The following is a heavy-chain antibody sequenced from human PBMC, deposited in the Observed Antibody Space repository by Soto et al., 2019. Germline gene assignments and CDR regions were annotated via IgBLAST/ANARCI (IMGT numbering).Heavy chain of an antibody. Sequence: SETLSLTCTVSGGSISSGDYYWSWIRQPPGKGLEWIGYIYYSGSTYYNPSLKSRVTISVDTSKNQFSLKLSSVTAADTAVYYCARFGGYSYGYSDYWGQGTLVTVSS. CDR2: IYYSGST. D-gene: IGHD5-18*01. V-gene: IGHV4-30-4*01. CDR3: ARFGGYSYGYSDY. J-gene: IGHJ4*02. CDR1: GGSISSGDYY.